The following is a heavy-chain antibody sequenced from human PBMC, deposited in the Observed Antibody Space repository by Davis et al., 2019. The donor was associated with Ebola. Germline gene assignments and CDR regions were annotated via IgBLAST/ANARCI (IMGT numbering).Heavy chain of an antibody. CDR1: GYIFTSND. D-gene: IGHD3-22*01. V-gene: IGHV1-18*01. Sequence: ASVKVSCKASGYIFTSNDINWVRQAPGQGLEWMGWISAYNGNTNYAQKLQGRVTMTTDTSTSTAYMELRSLRSDDTAVYYCARGGYYSISVVVYYYGMDVWGQGTTVTVSS. CDR3: ARGGYYSISVVVYYYGMDV. J-gene: IGHJ6*02. CDR2: ISAYNGNT.